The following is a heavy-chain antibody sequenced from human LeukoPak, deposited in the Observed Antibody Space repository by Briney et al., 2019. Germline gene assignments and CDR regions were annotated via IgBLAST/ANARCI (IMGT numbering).Heavy chain of an antibody. J-gene: IGHJ4*02. D-gene: IGHD3-22*01. CDR3: ARAPANKYDSRLPEDY. Sequence: ASVKVSCKASGYTFTSYYMHWVRQAPGQGLEWMGISNPSDGTTSYAQKFQGRVTMTRDTSTSTVYMEPSSLRSEDTAVYYCARAPANKYDSRLPEDYWGQGTLVTVSS. CDR2: SNPSDGTT. CDR1: GYTFTSYY. V-gene: IGHV1-46*01.